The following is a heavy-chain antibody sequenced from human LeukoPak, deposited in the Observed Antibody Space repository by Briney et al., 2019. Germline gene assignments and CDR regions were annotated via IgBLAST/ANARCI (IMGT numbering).Heavy chain of an antibody. CDR3: ARRSIAAFDAFDI. V-gene: IGHV3-66*04. CDR2: IYSGGST. Sequence: GGSLRLSCAVSGFTVSSNYMSWVRQAPGKGLEWVSVIYSGGSTYYADSVKGRFTISRDNSKNTLYLQMNSLRAEDTAVYYCARRSIAAFDAFDIWGPGTMVTVSS. J-gene: IGHJ3*02. D-gene: IGHD6-6*01. CDR1: GFTVSSNY.